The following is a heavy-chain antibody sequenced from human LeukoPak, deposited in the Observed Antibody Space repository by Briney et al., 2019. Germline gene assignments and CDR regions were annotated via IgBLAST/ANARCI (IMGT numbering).Heavy chain of an antibody. D-gene: IGHD2-21*01. J-gene: IGHJ6*04. CDR1: TFTFSGYW. CDR3: VRGLNV. CDR2: INSDGSIT. V-gene: IGHV3-74*01. Sequence: GGSLRLSCTASTFTFSGYWMYWVRQTPGKGLVWVSRINSDGSITTYADSVKGRFTMSRDKAKNTLYLQMNSLRAEDTAVYYCVRGLNVWGKGTTVTVSS.